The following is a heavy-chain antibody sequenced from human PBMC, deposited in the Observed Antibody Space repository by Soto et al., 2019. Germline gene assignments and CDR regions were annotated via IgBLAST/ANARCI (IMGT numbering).Heavy chain of an antibody. CDR3: ARAAYGDYGRLHWFDP. CDR2: IYYSGGT. D-gene: IGHD4-17*01. Sequence: QVQLQESGPGLVKPSQTLSLTCTVSGGSIISSGYYWSWIRQHPEKWLEWIGNIYYSGGTYYNPSLKSRLTISIDTSNNQFSLKHSSVTAADTAIYYCARAAYGDYGRLHWFDPGSQGTLVTVSS. CDR1: GGSIISSGYY. J-gene: IGHJ5*02. V-gene: IGHV4-31*03.